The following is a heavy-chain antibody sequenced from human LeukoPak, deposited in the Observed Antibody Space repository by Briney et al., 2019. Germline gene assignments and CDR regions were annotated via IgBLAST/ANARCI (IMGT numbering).Heavy chain of an antibody. D-gene: IGHD3-22*01. CDR1: GGTFSSYA. J-gene: IGHJ3*02. CDR3: ATYTYYYDSSGYYFDAFDI. Sequence: ASVKVSCKASGGTFSSYAISWVRQAPGQGLEWMGGIIPIFGTANYAQKFQGRVTITADKSTSTAYMELSSLRSEDTAVYYCATYTYYYDSSGYYFDAFDIWGQGTMVTVSS. CDR2: IIPIFGTA. V-gene: IGHV1-69*06.